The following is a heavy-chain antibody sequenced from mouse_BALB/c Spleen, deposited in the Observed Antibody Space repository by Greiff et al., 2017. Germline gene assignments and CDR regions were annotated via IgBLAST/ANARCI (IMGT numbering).Heavy chain of an antibody. J-gene: IGHJ4*01. CDR3: ARGSLVITTLDY. CDR2: ISNLAYSI. D-gene: IGHD1-2*01. Sequence: EVQLVESGGGLVQPGGSRKLSCAASGFTFSDYGMAWVRQAPGKGPEWVAFISNLAYSIYYADTVTGRFIISRVNAKNTLYLEMSSLRSEDTAMYYCARGSLVITTLDYWGQGTSVTVSS. CDR1: GFTFSDYG. V-gene: IGHV5-15*02.